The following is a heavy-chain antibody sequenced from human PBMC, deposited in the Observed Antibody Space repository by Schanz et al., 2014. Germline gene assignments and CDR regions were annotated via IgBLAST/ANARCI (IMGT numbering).Heavy chain of an antibody. V-gene: IGHV3-23*01. CDR2: ISGSGVTI. Sequence: EVQLLESGGGLVQPGGSLRLSCTVSGFTVNNYAMNWVRQAPGRGLEWVSVISGSGVTIYYADSVKGRFTIARDNSKNTLFLQMDSLRVEDTAVYYCMAMGRNTSHYFDHWGQGTLVTVSS. CDR3: MAMGRNTSHYFDH. J-gene: IGHJ4*02. D-gene: IGHD1-1*01. CDR1: GFTVNNYA.